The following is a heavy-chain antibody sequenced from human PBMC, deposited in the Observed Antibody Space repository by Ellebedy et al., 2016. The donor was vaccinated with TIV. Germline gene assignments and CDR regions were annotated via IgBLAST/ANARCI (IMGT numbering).Heavy chain of an antibody. V-gene: IGHV3-66*01. CDR1: GFTVSSNY. CDR3: ANMGGTAEGY. J-gene: IGHJ4*02. D-gene: IGHD1-26*01. CDR2: IYSGGST. Sequence: GESLKISCAASGFTVSSNYMSWVRQAPGKGLEWVSVIYSGGSTYYADSVKGRFTISRDNSKNTLYLQMNSLRAEDTAVYYCANMGGTAEGYWGQGTLVTVSS.